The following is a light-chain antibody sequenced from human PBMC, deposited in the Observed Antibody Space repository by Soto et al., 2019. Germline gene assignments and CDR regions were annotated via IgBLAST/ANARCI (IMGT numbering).Light chain of an antibody. CDR3: QHYSKWPRIT. Sequence: EIAMTQSPATLSVSPGDTATLSCRASESISSDLAWYQHKTGQAPRLLIYDASTRATAIPARFSGSGSGTDFALTISSLQSEDFAVYYCQHYSKWPRITFGEGTRLEI. CDR1: ESISSD. J-gene: IGKJ5*01. CDR2: DAS. V-gene: IGKV3-15*01.